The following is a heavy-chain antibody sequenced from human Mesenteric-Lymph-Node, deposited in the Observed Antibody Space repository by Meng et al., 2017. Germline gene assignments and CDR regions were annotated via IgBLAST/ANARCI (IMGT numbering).Heavy chain of an antibody. CDR3: ARQSGYFDY. D-gene: IGHD3-10*01. CDR2: IYYSGST. Sequence: VQLEEWGPGLVKPAGTLSLTCGVSGASISSGDWWSWVRQPPGKGLEWIGHIYYSGSTNYNPSLKSRVTISVDTSKNQFSLKLSSVTATDTAVYYCARQSGYFDYWGQGTLVTVSS. CDR1: GASISSGDW. V-gene: IGHV4-4*02. J-gene: IGHJ4*02.